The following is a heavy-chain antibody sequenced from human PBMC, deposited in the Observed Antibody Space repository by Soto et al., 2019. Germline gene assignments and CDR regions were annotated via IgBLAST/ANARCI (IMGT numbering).Heavy chain of an antibody. J-gene: IGHJ1*01. CDR3: ARDRGRAGYTSGFHFQH. CDR2: IIPIFGTA. D-gene: IGHD1-26*01. Sequence: QVQLVQSGAEVKKPGSSVKVSCKASGGTFSSYAISWVRQAPGQGLEWMGGIIPIFGTANYAQKFQGRVTITADESTSTAYMELSSLRSEDTAVYYCARDRGRAGYTSGFHFQHWGQGTLVTVSS. CDR1: GGTFSSYA. V-gene: IGHV1-69*12.